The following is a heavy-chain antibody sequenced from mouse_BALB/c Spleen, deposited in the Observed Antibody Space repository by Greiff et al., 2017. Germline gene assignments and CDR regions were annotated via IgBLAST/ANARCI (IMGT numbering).Heavy chain of an antibody. CDR2: ISLGNGGT. CDR1: GYTFTSYN. J-gene: IGHJ2*01. D-gene: IGHD1-1*01. V-gene: IGHV1-12*01. Sequence: QVQLQQSGAELVRAGASVKMSCKASGYTFTSYNMHWVKQTHGQGLEWIGNISLGNGGTNYNQKFKGKATLTADTSSSTAYMQISSQTSEDSAVYFCVREGGNGYFDDGGQGTTRTVSS. CDR3: VREGGNGYFDD.